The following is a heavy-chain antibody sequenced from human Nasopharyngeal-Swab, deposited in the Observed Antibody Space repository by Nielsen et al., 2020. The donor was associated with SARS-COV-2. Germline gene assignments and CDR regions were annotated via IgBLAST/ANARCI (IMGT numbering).Heavy chain of an antibody. J-gene: IGHJ6*04. V-gene: IGHV4-31*02. Sequence: WIRQPPGKGLEWIGYIYYNGSTYYNPSLKSRVTISVDTSKNQFSLKLSSVTAADTAVYYCARNYGDQVNMDVWGKGTTVTVSS. CDR2: IYYNGST. CDR3: ARNYGDQVNMDV. D-gene: IGHD4-17*01.